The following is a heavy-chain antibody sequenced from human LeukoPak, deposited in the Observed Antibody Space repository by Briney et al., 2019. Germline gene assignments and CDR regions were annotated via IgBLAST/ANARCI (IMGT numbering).Heavy chain of an antibody. Sequence: GASVKVSCKASGYTFTSYDINWVRQATGQGLEWMGWMNPNSGNTGYAQKFQGRVTMTRNTSISTAYMELSSLRSEDTAVYYCARGIVRRLWFGELLKGGSRNWSDPWGQGTLVTVSS. D-gene: IGHD3-10*01. CDR2: MNPNSGNT. CDR3: ARGIVRRLWFGELLKGGSRNWSDP. V-gene: IGHV1-8*01. CDR1: GYTFTSYD. J-gene: IGHJ5*02.